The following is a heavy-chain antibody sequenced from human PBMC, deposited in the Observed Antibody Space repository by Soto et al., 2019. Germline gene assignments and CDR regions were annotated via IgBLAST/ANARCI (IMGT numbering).Heavy chain of an antibody. V-gene: IGHV3-30*18. CDR3: AKDSLLWFGELLYRRGGYYYGMDV. CDR2: ISYDGSNK. D-gene: IGHD3-10*01. Sequence: GGSLRLSCAASGFTFSSYGMHWVRQAPGKGLEWVAVISYDGSNKYYADSVKGRFTISRDNSKNTLYLQMNSLRAEDTAVYYCAKDSLLWFGELLYRRGGYYYGMDVWGQGTTVTVSS. J-gene: IGHJ6*02. CDR1: GFTFSSYG.